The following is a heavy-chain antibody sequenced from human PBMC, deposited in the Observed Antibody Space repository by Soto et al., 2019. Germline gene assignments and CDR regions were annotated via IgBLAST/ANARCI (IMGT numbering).Heavy chain of an antibody. D-gene: IGHD2-2*01. CDR3: ARVRQYCSGTSCYLDP. CDR2: VHHSGTT. CDR1: GGSISSSNW. Sequence: PSETLSLTCAVSGGSISSSNWWHWVRQPPGKGLEWMGEVHHSGTTNYNPSLKSRVAISVDKSKNQFSLKLNSVTAADTAVYYCARVRQYCSGTSCYLDPWGQGTLVTVSS. V-gene: IGHV4-4*02. J-gene: IGHJ5*02.